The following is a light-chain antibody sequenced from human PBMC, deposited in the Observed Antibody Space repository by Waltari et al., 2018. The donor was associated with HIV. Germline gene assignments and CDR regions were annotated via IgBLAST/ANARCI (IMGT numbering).Light chain of an antibody. V-gene: IGKV1D-12*01. J-gene: IGKJ5*01. CDR3: QQTNSFPIT. CDR2: GAS. CDR1: QGIANW. Sequence: DIQMTQFPSSVSASVGDRVTLTCRATQGIANWGAWYQQKPGKAPKLLIHGASILQGGVPSRFSGSGSGTFFTLTIKSLQPEDFATYFCQQTNSFPITFGQGTRLDSK.